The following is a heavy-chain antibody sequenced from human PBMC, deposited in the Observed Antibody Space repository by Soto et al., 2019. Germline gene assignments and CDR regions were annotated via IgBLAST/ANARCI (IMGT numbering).Heavy chain of an antibody. V-gene: IGHV3-23*01. Sequence: EVQLLESGGGLVQPGGSLRLSCAASGFTFSSYAMSWVRQAPGKGLEWVSAISGSGGSTYYAASVKGRFTISRDNSKDTLYLQMNSLRAEDTAVYYCAKDGVATIWPLDYWGQGTLVTVSS. CDR2: ISGSGGST. CDR1: GFTFSSYA. CDR3: AKDGVATIWPLDY. J-gene: IGHJ4*02. D-gene: IGHD5-12*01.